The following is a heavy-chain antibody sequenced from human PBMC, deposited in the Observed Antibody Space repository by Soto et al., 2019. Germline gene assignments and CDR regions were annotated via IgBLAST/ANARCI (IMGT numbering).Heavy chain of an antibody. CDR2: ISGSGGST. V-gene: IGHV3-23*01. CDR3: AKSTQIYSGSYYASFDY. Sequence: GGSLRLSCAASGLTFSSYSMNWVRQAPGKGLEWVSAISGSGGSTYYADSVKGRFTISRDNSKNTLYLQMNSLRAEDTAVYYCAKSTQIYSGSYYASFDYWGQGTLVTVSS. CDR1: GLTFSSYS. D-gene: IGHD1-26*01. J-gene: IGHJ4*02.